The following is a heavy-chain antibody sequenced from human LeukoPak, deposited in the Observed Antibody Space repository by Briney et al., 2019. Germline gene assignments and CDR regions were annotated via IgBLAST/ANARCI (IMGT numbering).Heavy chain of an antibody. CDR1: GGSISSGGYS. Sequence: SETLSLTCAVSGGSISSGGYSWTWIRQPPGRGLEWIGYMYHSGTTYYHPSLKSRVTISVDRSKNQFSLKLTSVTAADTAVYYCASLYYDILTGFSWFDPWGQGILVTVSS. CDR3: ASLYYDILTGFSWFDP. D-gene: IGHD3-9*01. CDR2: MYHSGTT. J-gene: IGHJ5*02. V-gene: IGHV4-30-2*01.